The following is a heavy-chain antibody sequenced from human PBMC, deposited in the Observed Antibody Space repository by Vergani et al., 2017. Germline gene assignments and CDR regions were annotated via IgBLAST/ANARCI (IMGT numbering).Heavy chain of an antibody. CDR3: ARAWGPYSSSMDV. V-gene: IGHV4-59*01. D-gene: IGHD6-6*01. Sequence: QVQLQESGPGLVKPSETLSLTCTVSGGPISSYYWSWIRQPPGKGLEWIGYIYYSGSTNYNPSLKSRVTISVDTSKNQFSLKLSSVTAADTAVYYCARAWGPYSSSMDVWGKGTTVTVSS. CDR2: IYYSGST. J-gene: IGHJ6*04. CDR1: GGPISSYY.